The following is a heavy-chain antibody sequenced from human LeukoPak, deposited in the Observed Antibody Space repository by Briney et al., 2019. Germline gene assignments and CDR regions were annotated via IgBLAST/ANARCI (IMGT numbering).Heavy chain of an antibody. D-gene: IGHD3-3*01. J-gene: IGHJ3*02. CDR1: GYTFDTYW. Sequence: GESLKISCKGSGYTFDTYWIGWVRQMPGKGLEWMGIIYPGDSDTRYSPSFQGQVTISADKSIGTAYLQWSSLKASDTAMYYCARQHSITIFGVVKDAFDIWGQGTMVTVSS. CDR3: ARQHSITIFGVVKDAFDI. V-gene: IGHV5-51*01. CDR2: IYPGDSDT.